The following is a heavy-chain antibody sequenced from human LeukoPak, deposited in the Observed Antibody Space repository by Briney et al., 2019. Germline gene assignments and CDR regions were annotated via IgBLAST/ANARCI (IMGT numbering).Heavy chain of an antibody. CDR1: GYTFTNYG. J-gene: IGHJ3*02. D-gene: IGHD6-13*01. V-gene: IGHV1-18*01. CDR2: ISAYNGNT. CDR3: ARDQSVRLLQTSSTYFKHVFAI. Sequence: GSLKVSCTTSGYTFTNYGISWVRQAPGLGLEWRGWISAYNGNTNYAQTVQGTVTMTTDTSTSTAYIELRSLRFDDTAVYYCARDQSVRLLQTSSTYFKHVFAIWGQGSMVTVSS.